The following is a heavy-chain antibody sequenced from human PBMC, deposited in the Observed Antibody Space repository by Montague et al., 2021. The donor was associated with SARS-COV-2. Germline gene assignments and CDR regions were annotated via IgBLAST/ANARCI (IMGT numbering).Heavy chain of an antibody. V-gene: IGHV4-59*13. J-gene: IGHJ5*02. CDR3: ARDGDSSSWYWFDP. Sequence: SETLSLTCTVSGGSINSYFWSWIRQPPGKGLEWIGYIHYSGSTNYNPSLKSRVTISVDTSKNQFSLKLRSVTAADTAVYYCARDGDSSSWYWFDPWGQGTLVTVSP. CDR1: GGSINSYF. D-gene: IGHD6-13*01. CDR2: IHYSGST.